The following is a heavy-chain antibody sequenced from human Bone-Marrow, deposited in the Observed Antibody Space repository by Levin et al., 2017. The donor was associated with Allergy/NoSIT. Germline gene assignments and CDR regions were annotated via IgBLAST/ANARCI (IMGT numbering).Heavy chain of an antibody. CDR1: GFHFRSAW. CDR3: ITNYYEFWSGRQGH. J-gene: IGHJ4*02. Sequence: LSLTCAAAGFHFRSAWMSWVRQAPGKGPEWVGRIKSRADGETADYAAPVEGRFTISRDASRTTLYLQMSSLKIEDTGVYYCITNYYEFWSGRQGHWGQGTLVTVSS. CDR2: IKSRADGETA. V-gene: IGHV3-15*01. D-gene: IGHD3-3*01.